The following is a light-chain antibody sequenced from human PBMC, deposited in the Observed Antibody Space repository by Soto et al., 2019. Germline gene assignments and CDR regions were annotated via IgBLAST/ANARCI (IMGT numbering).Light chain of an antibody. CDR3: QTWDTGIRV. CDR1: SGHRTYA. Sequence: QLVLTQSPSASASLGASVKLTCTLSSGHRTYAIAWHQQQPEKGPRYLMKLNSDGSHSKGDGIPDRFSGSSFGAERYLTISSLRSADVADFYRQTWDTGIRVFGGGTKLTVL. J-gene: IGLJ3*02. CDR2: LNSDGSH. V-gene: IGLV4-69*01.